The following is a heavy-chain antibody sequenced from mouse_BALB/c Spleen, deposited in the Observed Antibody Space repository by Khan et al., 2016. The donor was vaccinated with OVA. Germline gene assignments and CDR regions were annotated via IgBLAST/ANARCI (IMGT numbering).Heavy chain of an antibody. CDR3: ARHDGGYWYCDV. CDR1: GFSLTSYG. D-gene: IGHD2-3*01. CDR2: IWRDGST. J-gene: IGHJ1*01. V-gene: IGHV2-6-1*01. Sequence: VQLQESGPGLVAPSQSLSITCTISGFSLTSYGVHWVRQPPGKGLEWRVVIWRDGSTTYNSALKSRLSISKDNSKSQVFLKMNSLQADDTAMYDCARHDGGYWYCDVWGAGTTVTASS.